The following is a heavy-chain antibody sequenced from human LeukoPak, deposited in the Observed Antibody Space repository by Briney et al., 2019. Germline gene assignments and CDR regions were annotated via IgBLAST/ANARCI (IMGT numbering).Heavy chain of an antibody. Sequence: KTSETLSLTFTVSGGSISSSSYYWGWIRQPPGKGLEWIGSIYYSGSTYYNPSLKSRVTISVDTSKNQFSLKLSSVTAADTAVYYCAREYYDILTGNSNWFDPWGQGTLVTVSS. D-gene: IGHD3-9*01. V-gene: IGHV4-39*07. CDR3: AREYYDILTGNSNWFDP. J-gene: IGHJ5*02. CDR2: IYYSGST. CDR1: GGSISSSSYY.